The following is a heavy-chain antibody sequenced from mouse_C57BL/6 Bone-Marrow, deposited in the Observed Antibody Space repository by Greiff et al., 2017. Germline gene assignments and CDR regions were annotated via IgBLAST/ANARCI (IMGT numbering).Heavy chain of an antibody. CDR3: ARRRFITTVEGPYYFDY. V-gene: IGHV1-69*01. Sequence: QVQLQQPGAELVMPGASVKLSCKASGYTFTSYWMHWVKQRPGQGLEWIGEIDPSDSYTNYNQKVKGKSTLTVDKSSSTAYMQLSSLTAEDSAVYYCARRRFITTVEGPYYFDYWGQGTTLTVSS. J-gene: IGHJ2*01. CDR2: IDPSDSYT. D-gene: IGHD1-1*01. CDR1: GYTFTSYW.